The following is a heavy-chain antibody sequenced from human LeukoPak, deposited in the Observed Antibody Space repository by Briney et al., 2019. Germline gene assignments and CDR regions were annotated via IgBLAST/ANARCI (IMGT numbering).Heavy chain of an antibody. Sequence: GGSLRLSCAASGFTFSAYSINWVRQAPGKGLEWVSSISGSSNYIYYADSVKGRFTISRDNAKNSLYLQVDSLRAEDTALYYSARGGGLGYCSSTSCYVYFDYWGQGTLVTVSS. V-gene: IGHV3-21*06. J-gene: IGHJ4*02. D-gene: IGHD2-2*01. CDR2: ISGSSNYI. CDR3: ARGGGLGYCSSTSCYVYFDY. CDR1: GFTFSAYS.